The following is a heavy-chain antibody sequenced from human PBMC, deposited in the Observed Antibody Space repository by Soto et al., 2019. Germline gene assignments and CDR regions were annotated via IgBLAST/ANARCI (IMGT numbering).Heavy chain of an antibody. J-gene: IGHJ6*01. V-gene: IGHV1-3*01. CDR1: GYTFTSYA. CDR2: INAGNGNT. Sequence: ASVKVSCKASGYTFTSYAMHWVRQAPGQSLEWMGWINAGNGNTKYSQKFQGRVTITRDTSASTAYMELSSLRSEDTAVYYCARVYSSSWYGYYYYGMDVWGQGTTVTVS. CDR3: ARVYSSSWYGYYYYGMDV. D-gene: IGHD6-13*01.